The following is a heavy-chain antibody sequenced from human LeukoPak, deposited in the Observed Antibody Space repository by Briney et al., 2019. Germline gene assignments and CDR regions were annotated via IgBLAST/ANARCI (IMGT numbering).Heavy chain of an antibody. J-gene: IGHJ4*02. V-gene: IGHV1-8*01. Sequence: VASVKVSCKASGYTFTSYDINWVRQATGQGLEWMGWMNPNSGNTGYAQKFQGRVTMTRNTSVSTAYMELSSLRSEDTAVYYCARPSEMVGDYKFDYWRQETLVSVSS. CDR1: GYTFTSYD. CDR2: MNPNSGNT. CDR3: ARPSEMVGDYKFDY. D-gene: IGHD4-17*01.